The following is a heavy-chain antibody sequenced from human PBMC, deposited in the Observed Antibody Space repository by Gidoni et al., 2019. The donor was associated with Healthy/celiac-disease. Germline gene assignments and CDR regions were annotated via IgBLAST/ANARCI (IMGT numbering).Heavy chain of an antibody. D-gene: IGHD4-17*01. Sequence: QVQLVESGGGVVQPGRSLRLPCAASGFTFSSYAMHWVRQAPGKGLGWVAVISYDGSNKYYADSVKGRFTISRDNSKNTLYLQMNSLRAEDTAVYYCARAVDHYGAFDYWGQGTLVTVSS. CDR1: GFTFSSYA. V-gene: IGHV3-30-3*01. CDR2: ISYDGSNK. CDR3: ARAVDHYGAFDY. J-gene: IGHJ4*02.